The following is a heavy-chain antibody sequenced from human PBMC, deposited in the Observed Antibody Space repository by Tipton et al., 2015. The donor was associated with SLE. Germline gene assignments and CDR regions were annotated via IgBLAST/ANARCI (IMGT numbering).Heavy chain of an antibody. CDR2: INHSGGT. V-gene: IGHV4-34*01. J-gene: IGHJ4*02. CDR3: ARVLDVLDY. CDR1: GGSFSGYF. D-gene: IGHD1-1*01. Sequence: TLSLTCAVSGGSFSGYFWSWIRQPPGKGLEWIGEINHSGGTNYNPPLKSRVTISVDTSAKHFSLRLSSVTAADTAVYYCARVLDVLDYWGQGTLVTVSS.